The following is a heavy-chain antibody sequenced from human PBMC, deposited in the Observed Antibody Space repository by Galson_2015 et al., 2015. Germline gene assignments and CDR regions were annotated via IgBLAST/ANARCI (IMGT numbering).Heavy chain of an antibody. D-gene: IGHD2-2*01. CDR3: ARGGYCTSTTCYWLNAFDI. CDR2: ISNSGTTI. J-gene: IGHJ3*02. CDR1: GLTFSNFE. Sequence: SLRLSCAVAGLTFSNFEMNWVRQAPGKGLEWVSYISNSGTTIYYADSVKGRFTISRDNAKSSLYLQMNSPRAEDTAVYYCARGGYCTSTTCYWLNAFDIWGQGIVVTVSS. V-gene: IGHV3-48*03.